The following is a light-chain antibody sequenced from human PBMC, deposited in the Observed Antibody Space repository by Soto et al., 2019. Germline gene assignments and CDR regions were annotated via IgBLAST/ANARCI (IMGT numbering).Light chain of an antibody. Sequence: QAVVTQPPSVSGAPGQRVTISCTGSSSNIGAGYDVHWYQQLPGTAPKLLIYGNSNRPSGVPDRFSGSKSGTSASLAITGLQAEDEADYYCQSYDSSLRGPYVFGTGTKVTVL. CDR2: GNS. CDR3: QSYDSSLRGPYV. V-gene: IGLV1-40*01. CDR1: SSNIGAGYD. J-gene: IGLJ1*01.